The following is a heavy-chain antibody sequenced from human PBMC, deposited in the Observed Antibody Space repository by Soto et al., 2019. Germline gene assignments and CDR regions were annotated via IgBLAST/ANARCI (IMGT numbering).Heavy chain of an antibody. D-gene: IGHD3-10*01. CDR1: GYTFTSYD. CDR3: ARGPSYHVEWSGGRWFDP. CDR2: MNPNSANT. V-gene: IGHV1-8*01. J-gene: IGHJ5*02. Sequence: QVQLVQSGTEVKKPGASVKVSCKASGYTFTSYDINWVRQVPGQGLEWMGWMNPNSANTGYAQKFQGRVTMTRDTSINTAYMELSSLRSEDTAVYYCARGPSYHVEWSGGRWFDPWGQGTLVTVSS.